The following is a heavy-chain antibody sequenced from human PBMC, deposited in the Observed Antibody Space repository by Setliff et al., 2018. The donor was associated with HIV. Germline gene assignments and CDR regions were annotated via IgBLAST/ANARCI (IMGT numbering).Heavy chain of an antibody. CDR2: MCHGGNNN. V-gene: IGHV4-38-2*02. CDR3: AGDTGYYSRGGPVDY. CDR1: GYSISSDYC. J-gene: IGHJ4*02. Sequence: PSETLSLTCGVSGYSISSDYCWGWIRQPPGKGLEWIGNMCHGGNNNYYNPSLKSRVTISVDTSKNQFSLKLSSVTAADTAVYYCAGDTGYYSRGGPVDYWGQGTLVTVSS. D-gene: IGHD2-15*01.